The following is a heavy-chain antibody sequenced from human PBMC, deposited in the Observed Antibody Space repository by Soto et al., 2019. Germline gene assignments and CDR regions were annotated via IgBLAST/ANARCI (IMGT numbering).Heavy chain of an antibody. Sequence: PSETLSLTCTVSGGSISSYYWSWIRQPPGKGLEWIGYIYYSGSTNYNPSLKSRVTISVDTSKNQFSLKLSSVTAADTAVYYCARVSDYYDSSGYYFNDAFDIWGQGTMVS. V-gene: IGHV4-59*01. J-gene: IGHJ3*02. CDR2: IYYSGST. CDR1: GGSISSYY. CDR3: ARVSDYYDSSGYYFNDAFDI. D-gene: IGHD3-22*01.